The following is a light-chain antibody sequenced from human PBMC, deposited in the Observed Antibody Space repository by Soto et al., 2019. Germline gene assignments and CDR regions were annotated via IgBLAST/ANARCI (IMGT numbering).Light chain of an antibody. CDR1: QSIGRF. J-gene: IGKJ1*01. CDR3: QQCYMGWT. Sequence: DIQLTQNPSTLSASVGDEVTITCRASQSIGRFLAWYQHQPGKAPKLLIYDASTLESGVPSRFSGTGSGTEFTFSITSLQPEDFGTYYCQQCYMGWTFGQGTKVDIK. CDR2: DAS. V-gene: IGKV1-5*01.